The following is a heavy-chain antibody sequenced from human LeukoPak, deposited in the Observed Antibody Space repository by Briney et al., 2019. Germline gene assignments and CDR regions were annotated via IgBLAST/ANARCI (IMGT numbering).Heavy chain of an antibody. J-gene: IGHJ6*03. V-gene: IGHV1-2*02. CDR2: INPNSGGT. CDR1: GYTFTGYY. Sequence: ASVKVSCKASGYTFTGYYMHWVRQAPGQGLEWRGWINPNSGGTNYAQKFQGRVTMTRDTSISTAYMELSRLRSDDTAVYYCARYPRRCGWSNMDVWGKGTTVTVSS. CDR3: ARYPRRCGWSNMDV. D-gene: IGHD6-19*01.